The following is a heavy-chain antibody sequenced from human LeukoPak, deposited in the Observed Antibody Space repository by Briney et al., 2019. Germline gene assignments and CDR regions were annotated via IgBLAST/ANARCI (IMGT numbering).Heavy chain of an antibody. D-gene: IGHD2-2*01. CDR3: ARGPRHHIVVVPAAMRPFDY. V-gene: IGHV4-34*01. J-gene: IGHJ4*02. CDR2: IDHSGST. Sequence: SETLSLTCAVYGGSFSGYYWSWICQPPGKGLEWIGEIDHSGSTNYNPSLKSRVTISVDTSKNQFSLKLSSVTAADTAVYYCARGPRHHIVVVPAAMRPFDYWGQGTLVTVSS. CDR1: GGSFSGYY.